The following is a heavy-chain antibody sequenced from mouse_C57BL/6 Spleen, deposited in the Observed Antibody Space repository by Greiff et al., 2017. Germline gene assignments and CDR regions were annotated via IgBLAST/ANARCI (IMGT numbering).Heavy chain of an antibody. D-gene: IGHD2-5*01. J-gene: IGHJ3*01. CDR2: ISSGGSYT. V-gene: IGHV5-6*02. CDR3: ARPYSSYEGFAY. Sequence: DVMLVESGGDLVKPGGSLKLSCAASGFTFSSYGMSWVRQTPDQRLEWVATISSGGSYTYYPDSVKGRFTISRDNAKNTLYLQMSSLKSEDTAMYYCARPYSSYEGFAYWGQGTLVTVSA. CDR1: GFTFSSYG.